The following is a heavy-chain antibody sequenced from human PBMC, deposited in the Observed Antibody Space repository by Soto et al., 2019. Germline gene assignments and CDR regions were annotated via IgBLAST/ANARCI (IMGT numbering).Heavy chain of an antibody. J-gene: IGHJ4*02. CDR1: GGTFSPYA. CDR3: ARERRPQRIWRGPFGY. Sequence: QVHLEQSGAEVKKPGSSGKVSCKASGGTFSPYAISWVRQAPGQGLEWMGGIIPIFGTAKYAQKIQGRVTITADGSTRPAYMELRSLRSDDTAVYYCARERRPQRIWRGPFGYWGQRTLVTVSS. D-gene: IGHD3-3*01. V-gene: IGHV1-69*01. CDR2: IIPIFGTA.